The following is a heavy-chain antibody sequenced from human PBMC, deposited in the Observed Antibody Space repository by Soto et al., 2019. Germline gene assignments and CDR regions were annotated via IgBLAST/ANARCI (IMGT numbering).Heavy chain of an antibody. Sequence: ASVKVSCKASGYTFTSYYMHWVRQAPGQGLEWMGIINPSGGSTSYAQKFQGRVTMTRDTSTSTVYMELSSLRSEDTAVYYCATNAAPINGYNGMDVWGLGTTVTVSS. CDR2: INPSGGST. J-gene: IGHJ6*02. D-gene: IGHD2-8*01. CDR1: GYTFTSYY. CDR3: ATNAAPINGYNGMDV. V-gene: IGHV1-46*01.